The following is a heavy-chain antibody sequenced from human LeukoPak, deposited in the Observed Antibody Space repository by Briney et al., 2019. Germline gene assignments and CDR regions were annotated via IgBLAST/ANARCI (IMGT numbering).Heavy chain of an antibody. D-gene: IGHD4-11*01. J-gene: IGHJ4*02. CDR3: ARQSPFTVTTPY. CDR2: IYYSGST. V-gene: IGHV4-39*01. CDR1: GGSISSSSYY. Sequence: SETLSLTCTVSGGSISSSSYYWGWIRQPPGKGLEWVGSIYYSGSTYYNPSLKSRVTISVDTSNNQFSLKLSSVTAADTAVYYCARQSPFTVTTPYWGQGTLVTVSS.